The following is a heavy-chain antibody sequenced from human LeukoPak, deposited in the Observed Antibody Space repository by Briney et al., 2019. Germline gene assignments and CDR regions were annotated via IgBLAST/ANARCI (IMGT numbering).Heavy chain of an antibody. V-gene: IGHV1-3*04. D-gene: IGHD5-18*01. Sequence: GASVKVSCKASGYTFTSNAMHWVRQAPGQRPEWMGWINTGNGNTKYSQKFQGRVTISRDTSANTAYMEVSSLRSEDTAVYYCARPDEDRGYSYGYNYWGQGTLVTVSS. CDR2: INTGNGNT. CDR1: GYTFTSNA. CDR3: ARPDEDRGYSYGYNY. J-gene: IGHJ4*02.